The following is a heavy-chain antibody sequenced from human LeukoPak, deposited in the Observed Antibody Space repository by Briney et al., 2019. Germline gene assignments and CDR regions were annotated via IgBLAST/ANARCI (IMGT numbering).Heavy chain of an antibody. CDR2: ISSSSTYK. J-gene: IGHJ6*03. Sequence: GGSLRLSCAASGFTFSSYSINWVRQAPGKGLEWVSSISSSSTYKYYADSVKGRFTVSRDNAKNSLYLQMNSLRAEDTAVYYCARDPFNTAMVTYYYMDVWGNGTTVTVSS. D-gene: IGHD5-18*01. CDR3: ARDPFNTAMVTYYYMDV. V-gene: IGHV3-21*01. CDR1: GFTFSSYS.